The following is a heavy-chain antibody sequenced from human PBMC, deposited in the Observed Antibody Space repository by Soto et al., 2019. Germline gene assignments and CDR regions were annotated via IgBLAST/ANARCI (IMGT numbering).Heavy chain of an antibody. Sequence: ASVKVSCKASGYTFIDYYMHWVRQAPGQGLEWMGWINPNSGGTTYAQNLQGRVTMTRDTSLSTAYMELSRLRCDDTAVYYRARVVNSTIVGLDTWGQETLVTVSS. J-gene: IGHJ5*01. V-gene: IGHV1-2*02. D-gene: IGHD3-16*02. CDR1: GYTFIDYY. CDR2: INPNSGGT. CDR3: ARVVNSTIVGLDT.